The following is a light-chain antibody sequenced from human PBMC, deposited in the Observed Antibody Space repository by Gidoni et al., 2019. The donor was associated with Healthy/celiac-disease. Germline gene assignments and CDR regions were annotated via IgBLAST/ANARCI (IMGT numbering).Light chain of an antibody. CDR1: SSDVGGYNY. Sequence: QSALTQPASVSASPGQSITISCTGTSSDVGGYNYLSWYQQHPGKAPKLMIYEVTNRPSGVSNRFSGSKSGNTASLTISGLQTEDEADYYCCSYTVSSTYVFGTGTKVTVL. CDR3: CSYTVSSTYV. V-gene: IGLV2-14*01. CDR2: EVT. J-gene: IGLJ1*01.